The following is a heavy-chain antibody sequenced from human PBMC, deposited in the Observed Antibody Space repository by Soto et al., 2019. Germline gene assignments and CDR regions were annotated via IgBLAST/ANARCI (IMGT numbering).Heavy chain of an antibody. CDR2: IYHSGST. CDR1: GGSISSGGYS. CDR3: ARVDGYDSSGYYYDPPGYYSDY. D-gene: IGHD3-22*01. Sequence: NPSETLSLTCAVSGGSISSGGYSWSWIRQPPGKGLEWIGYIYHSGSTYYNPSLKSRVTISVDRSKNQFSLKLSSVTAADTAVYYCARVDGYDSSGYYYDPPGYYSDYWGKETLVTVSS. V-gene: IGHV4-30-2*01. J-gene: IGHJ4*02.